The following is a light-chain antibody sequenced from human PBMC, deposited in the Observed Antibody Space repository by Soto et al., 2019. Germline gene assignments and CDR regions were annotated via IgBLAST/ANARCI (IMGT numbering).Light chain of an antibody. J-gene: IGLJ2*01. Sequence: QSALTQPASVSGSPGQSITISCTGTSSDVGGYNYVSWYQQHPGKAPKLMIYDVSNRHSGVSNRFSGSKSGNTASLTISGLQAEDEADYYCSSYTSSSTPQVVFGGGTKLTVL. CDR1: SSDVGGYNY. CDR3: SSYTSSSTPQVV. CDR2: DVS. V-gene: IGLV2-14*01.